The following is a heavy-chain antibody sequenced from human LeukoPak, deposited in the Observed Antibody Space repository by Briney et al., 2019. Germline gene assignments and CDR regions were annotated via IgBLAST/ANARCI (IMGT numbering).Heavy chain of an antibody. CDR2: IDWDDNK. Sequence: SGPTLVNPTQTLTLTCTFSGFSLSTSGMCVSWIRQPPGKALEWLALIDWDDNKYYNTSLKTRLTISKDTSKSQVVLTMTNVDPVDTATYYCARYLYGDFASYFDCWGQGTLVTVSS. D-gene: IGHD4-17*01. J-gene: IGHJ4*02. CDR3: ARYLYGDFASYFDC. V-gene: IGHV2-70*01. CDR1: GFSLSTSGMC.